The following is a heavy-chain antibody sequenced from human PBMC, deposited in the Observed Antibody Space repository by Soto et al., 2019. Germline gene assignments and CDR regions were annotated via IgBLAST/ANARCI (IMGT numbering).Heavy chain of an antibody. Sequence: QVQLVQSGAEVKKPGSSVKVSCKASGGTFSSYAISWVRQAPGQGLEWMGGIIPIFGTAKYAQKFQGRVTITADESTSTAYMELSSLRSEDTAVYYGARAGWSFGVADYGMDVWGQGTTVTVSS. CDR2: IIPIFGTA. D-gene: IGHD3-3*01. V-gene: IGHV1-69*12. J-gene: IGHJ6*02. CDR3: ARAGWSFGVADYGMDV. CDR1: GGTFSSYA.